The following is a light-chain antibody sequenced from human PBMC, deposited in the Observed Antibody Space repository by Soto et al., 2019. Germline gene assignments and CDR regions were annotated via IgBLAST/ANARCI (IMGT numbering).Light chain of an antibody. Sequence: EIVLTQSPGTLSLSPGERATLSCRASQSVSSNYLAWYQQKPGQPPRLLISDASSRATGIPDRFSGSGSGTDCTLTISGLEPEDFAVYYCQHYGRSPPSWTFGQGTKVELK. CDR3: QHYGRSPPSWT. CDR1: QSVSSNY. CDR2: DAS. J-gene: IGKJ1*01. V-gene: IGKV3-20*01.